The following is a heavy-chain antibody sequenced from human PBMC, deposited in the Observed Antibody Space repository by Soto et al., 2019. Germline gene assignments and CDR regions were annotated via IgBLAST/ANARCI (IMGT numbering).Heavy chain of an antibody. Sequence: GGSLRLSCAASGFTFSSYGMHWVRQAPGKGLEWVAVISYDGSNKYYADSVKGRFTISRDNSKNTLYLQMNSLRAEDTAVYYCAKDAPPIAVAGTLDYWGQGTLVTVSS. CDR1: GFTFSSYG. CDR3: AKDAPPIAVAGTLDY. CDR2: ISYDGSNK. V-gene: IGHV3-30*18. J-gene: IGHJ4*02. D-gene: IGHD6-19*01.